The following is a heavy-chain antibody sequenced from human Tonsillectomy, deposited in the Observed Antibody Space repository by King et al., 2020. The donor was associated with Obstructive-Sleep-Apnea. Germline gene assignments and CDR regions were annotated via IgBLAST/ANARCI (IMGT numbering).Heavy chain of an antibody. Sequence: QLVQSGAEVKKPGSSVKVSCKASGGTFSCYAISWVRQAPGQGLEWMGGIIPLFGTAKYAQKYQGRVTITADESTSTAYMELSSLRSEDTAVYYCARGFGSGSYSLYYFDYWGQGTLVTVSS. CDR2: IIPLFGTA. CDR1: GGTFSCYA. V-gene: IGHV1-69*01. J-gene: IGHJ4*02. D-gene: IGHD3-10*01. CDR3: ARGFGSGSYSLYYFDY.